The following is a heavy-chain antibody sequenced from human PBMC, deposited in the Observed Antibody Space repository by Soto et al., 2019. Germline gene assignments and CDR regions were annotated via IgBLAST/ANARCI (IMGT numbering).Heavy chain of an antibody. J-gene: IGHJ4*02. CDR3: ARYSNSGYYFDY. V-gene: IGHV4-59*08. CDR1: GGSISSYY. CDR2: IYYSGST. D-gene: IGHD4-4*01. Sequence: SETLSLTCTVSGGSISSYYWSWIRQPPGKGLEWIGYIYYSGSTNYNPSLKSRVTISVDTSKNQFSLKLSSVTAADTAVYYCARYSNSGYYFDYWGQGTLVTVSS.